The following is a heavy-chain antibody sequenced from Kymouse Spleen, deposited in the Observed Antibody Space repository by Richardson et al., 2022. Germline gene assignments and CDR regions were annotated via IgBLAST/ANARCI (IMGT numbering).Heavy chain of an antibody. CDR1: GGSISSSSYY. D-gene: IGHD5-18,IGHD5-18*01. J-gene: IGHJ3*02. CDR2: IYYSGST. V-gene: IGHV4-39*01. Sequence: QLQLQESGPGLVKPSETLSLTCTVSGGSISSSSYYWGWIRQPPGKGLEWIGSIYYSGSTYYNPSLKSRVTISVDTSKNQFSLKLSSVTAADTAVYYCARRGYSPDAFDIWGQGTMVTVSS. CDR3: ARRGYSPDAFDI.